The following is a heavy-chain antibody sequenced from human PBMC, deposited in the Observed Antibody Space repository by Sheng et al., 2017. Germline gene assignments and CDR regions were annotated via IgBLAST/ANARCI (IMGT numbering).Heavy chain of an antibody. CDR2: ISWSGRRI. CDR3: TKGSGFGELEPAWDY. J-gene: IGHJ4*02. D-gene: IGHD3-10*01. V-gene: IGHV3-9*01. Sequence: EVQLVESGGNLVQPGRSLRLSCAASGFNFNDYALHWVRQAPGKGLEWVAGISWSGRRIGYVDSVKGRFTISRDNAGNSLYLEMNSLRTEDTAFYYCTKGSGFGELEPAWDYWGQGTLVTVSS. CDR1: GFNFNDYA.